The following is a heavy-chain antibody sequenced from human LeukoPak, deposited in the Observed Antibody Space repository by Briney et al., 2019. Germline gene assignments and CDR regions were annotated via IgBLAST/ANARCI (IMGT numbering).Heavy chain of an antibody. CDR3: AILAVAGKIVWNY. CDR1: GYTFTSYA. V-gene: IGHV1-18*01. CDR2: ISAYNGDT. D-gene: IGHD6-19*01. J-gene: IGHJ4*02. Sequence: GASVKVSCKASGYTFTSYAMNWVRQAPGQGLGWMGWISAYNGDTNYTQQLQGRVTMTTDTSASTAYMELRSLRSDDTAVYYCAILAVAGKIVWNYWGQGTLVTVSS.